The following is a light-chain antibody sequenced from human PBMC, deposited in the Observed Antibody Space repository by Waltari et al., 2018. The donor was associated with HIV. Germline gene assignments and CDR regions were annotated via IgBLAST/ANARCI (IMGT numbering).Light chain of an antibody. V-gene: IGKV4-1*01. Sequence: DIVMTQAPDSLAVSLGERATIKCKSRQNVFYNSNNKNHLSWYQQKPGQPPKLIIYWGSRRQSGVPDRFSGSGSGTDFTLIISSLQAEDVAFYYCQQTYTCPPTFGGGTKVEIK. CDR2: WGS. CDR1: QNVFYNSNNKNH. CDR3: QQTYTCPPT. J-gene: IGKJ4*01.